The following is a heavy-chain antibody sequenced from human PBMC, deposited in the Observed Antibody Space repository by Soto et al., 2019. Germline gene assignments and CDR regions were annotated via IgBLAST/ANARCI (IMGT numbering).Heavy chain of an antibody. CDR3: ARGVLH. CDR1: GGAISSGGYY. V-gene: IGHV4-31*03. Sequence: QVQLQESVPGLVQPSQTLSLTCTVSGGAISSGGYYWSWIRQHPGTGLEWMGHISDSGSTYYNTSLKSRVTISVDTSLTQFSLIGTSVTAADTAVYYCARGVLHWGQGTLVTVSA. CDR2: ISDSGST. J-gene: IGHJ4*01.